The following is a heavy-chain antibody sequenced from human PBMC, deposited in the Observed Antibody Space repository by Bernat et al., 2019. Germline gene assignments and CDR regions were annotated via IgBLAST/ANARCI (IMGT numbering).Heavy chain of an antibody. V-gene: IGHV3-72*01. CDR3: TRALTVTTRGVGY. D-gene: IGHD4-17*01. J-gene: IGHJ4*02. CDR1: GFIFSDYY. CDR2: TRNKADRYIS. Sequence: EVQLVESGGGLVQPGGSLRLSCAVSGFIFSDYYMDWVRQAPGKGLEWVGRTRNKADRYISEYAASVKDRFTISRDDSKNSLYLQMNSLKIKDTAVYYCTRALTVTTRGVGYWGQGALVTVSS.